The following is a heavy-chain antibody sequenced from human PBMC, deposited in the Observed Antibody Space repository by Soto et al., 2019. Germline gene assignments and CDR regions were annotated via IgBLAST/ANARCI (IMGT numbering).Heavy chain of an antibody. CDR3: ARDAPYIVLVPAAMDY. CDR1: GFTFSSYA. CDR2: ISYDGSNK. J-gene: IGHJ4*02. D-gene: IGHD2-2*01. Sequence: PGGSLRLSCAASGFTFSSYAMHWVRQAPGKGLEWVAVISYDGSNKYYADSVKGRFTISRDNSKNTLYLQMNSLRAEDTAVYYCARDAPYIVLVPAAMDYWGQGTLVTVSS. V-gene: IGHV3-30-3*01.